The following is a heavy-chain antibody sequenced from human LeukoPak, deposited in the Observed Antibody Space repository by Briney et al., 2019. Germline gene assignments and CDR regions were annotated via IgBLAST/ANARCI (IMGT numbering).Heavy chain of an antibody. CDR3: QKTANDILTD. V-gene: IGHV3-23*01. CDR2: ISVSGGST. Sequence: PGGSLRLSCAASGFSFSSYAMTWVRQTPGKGLEWVSSISVSGGSTYYADFVKGRFTISRDNSKNTLYLQMNSLSAGDTAVYFWQKTANDILTDWGQGTLVTVSS. CDR1: GFSFSSYA. D-gene: IGHD3-9*01. J-gene: IGHJ4*02.